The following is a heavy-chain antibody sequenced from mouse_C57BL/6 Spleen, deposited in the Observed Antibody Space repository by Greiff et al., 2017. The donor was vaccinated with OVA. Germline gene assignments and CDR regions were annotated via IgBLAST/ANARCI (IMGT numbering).Heavy chain of an antibody. CDR2: INPNNGGT. Sequence: EVKLVESGPELVKPGASVKIPCKASGYTFTDYNLDWVKQSHGKSLEWIGDINPNNGGTIYNQKFKGKATLTVDKSSSTAYMELRSLTSEDTAVYYCARRLYGPYAMDYWGQGTSVTVSS. D-gene: IGHD1-1*02. CDR1: GYTFTDYN. J-gene: IGHJ4*01. V-gene: IGHV1-18*01. CDR3: ARRLYGPYAMDY.